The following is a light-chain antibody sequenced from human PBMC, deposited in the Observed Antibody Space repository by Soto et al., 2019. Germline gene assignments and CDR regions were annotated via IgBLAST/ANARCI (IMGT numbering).Light chain of an antibody. CDR1: QGISSF. Sequence: DIQFTQSPSSMSASVGERVNLTCRASQGISSFLAWYKQEPGTDPKLLISGATTLQSGVPSRFRVSGSGTNFTLTISSLQPEEFATDYCQQFKSYVSVGQGTRREI. CDR2: GAT. CDR3: QQFKSYVS. J-gene: IGKJ5*01. V-gene: IGKV1-9*01.